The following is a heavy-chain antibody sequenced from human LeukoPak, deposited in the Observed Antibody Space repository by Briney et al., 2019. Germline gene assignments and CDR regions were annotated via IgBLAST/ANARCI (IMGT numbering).Heavy chain of an antibody. D-gene: IGHD2-2*01. CDR3: ARVWGEGYCSSTSCYGFDY. CDR1: GYTFTGYY. J-gene: IGHJ4*02. Sequence: ASVKVSCKVSGYTFTGYYIHWVRQVPGQGLEWMGWINSNSGGTNYAQKFQGRVTMTRDTAISTAYMELSRLRSDDTAVYYCARVWGEGYCSSTSCYGFDYWGQGTLVTVSS. CDR2: INSNSGGT. V-gene: IGHV1-2*02.